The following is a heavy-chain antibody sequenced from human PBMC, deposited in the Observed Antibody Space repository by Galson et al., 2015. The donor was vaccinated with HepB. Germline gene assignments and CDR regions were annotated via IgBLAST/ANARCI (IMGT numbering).Heavy chain of an antibody. Sequence: FLRLSCAASGFTFSSYVMSWVRQAPGKGLEWVSAISGSGGSTYYADSVKGRFTISRDNSKNTLYLQMNSLRAEDTAVYYCAPGEESLNYWGQGTLVTVSS. D-gene: IGHD3-10*01. J-gene: IGHJ4*02. CDR2: ISGSGGST. CDR1: GFTFSSYV. CDR3: APGEESLNY. V-gene: IGHV3-23*01.